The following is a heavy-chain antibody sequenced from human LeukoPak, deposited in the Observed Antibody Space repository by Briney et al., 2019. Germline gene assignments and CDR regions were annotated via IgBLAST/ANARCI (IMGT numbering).Heavy chain of an antibody. CDR3: ARFEKFYDSSVHYLDY. D-gene: IGHD3-22*01. J-gene: IGHJ4*02. V-gene: IGHV4-59*01. CDR1: GGSISNYF. CDR2: THSSGNT. Sequence: SETLSLTCTVSGGSISNYFWTWIRQPPGKGLDWIGYTHSSGNTNYNPSLKSRVTTSVDTSKNQFSLKLTSVTAADTAIYYCARFEKFYDSSVHYLDYWGQGTLVTVSS.